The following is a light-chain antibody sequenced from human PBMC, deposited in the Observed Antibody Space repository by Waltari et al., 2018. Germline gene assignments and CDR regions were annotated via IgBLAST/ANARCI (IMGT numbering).Light chain of an antibody. J-gene: IGKJ4*01. Sequence: ETVITQSPATLSVSPGERVTLSCRASQTIVDNLAWYQQRPGQPPRLLIYAASTRAIGVPARLSGGGSGTEFTLTISSLQSEDFAVYYCQQYRHWPLAFGGGTKVEI. CDR3: QQYRHWPLA. CDR2: AAS. CDR1: QTIVDN. V-gene: IGKV3-15*01.